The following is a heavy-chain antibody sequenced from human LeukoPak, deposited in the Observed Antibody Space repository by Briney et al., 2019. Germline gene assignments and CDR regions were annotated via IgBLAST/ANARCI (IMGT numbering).Heavy chain of an antibody. D-gene: IGHD2-15*01. CDR2: ISSSSSYI. Sequence: GGSLRLSCAASGFTFSDYSMNWVRQAPGKGLEWVSSISSSSSYIYYADSVRGRFTISRDNAKNSLYLQMNSLRAEDTAVYYCARDRGNVVVVAVTYAQDDASDIWGQGRMVTVSS. V-gene: IGHV3-21*01. J-gene: IGHJ3*02. CDR3: ARDRGNVVVVAVTYAQDDASDI. CDR1: GFTFSDYS.